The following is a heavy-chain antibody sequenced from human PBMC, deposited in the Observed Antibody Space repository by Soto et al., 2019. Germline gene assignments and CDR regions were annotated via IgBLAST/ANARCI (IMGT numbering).Heavy chain of an antibody. CDR2: ISAYNGNT. CDR1: GYTFTSYG. D-gene: IGHD6-13*01. J-gene: IGHJ2*01. Sequence: QVQLGQSGSEAKKHGPSVKVSCKASGYTFTSYGISWVRQAPGPGLEWRGWISAYNGNTNYAQKLQGRVTMTTDTATSTAYMELRSLRSDDTAVYYCARDGGPGIAAAGTPYFELWGRGNLVTFSS. CDR3: ARDGGPGIAAAGTPYFEL. V-gene: IGHV1-18*01.